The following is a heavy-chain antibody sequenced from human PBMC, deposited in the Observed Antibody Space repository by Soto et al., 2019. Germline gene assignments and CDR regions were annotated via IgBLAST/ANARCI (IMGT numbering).Heavy chain of an antibody. CDR3: AKDVEYGGNTWGP. J-gene: IGHJ5*02. D-gene: IGHD2-15*01. V-gene: IGHV3-30*18. CDR2: ISSDGDSE. Sequence: AGGSLRLSCVVSGFTFSTSDMQWVRQAPGKGLEWVAAISSDGDSEFYADFVKGRFTVSRENSKNTLYLEMDSLRAEDTAVYYCAKDVEYGGNTWGPWGQGTLVTVSS. CDR1: GFTFSTSD.